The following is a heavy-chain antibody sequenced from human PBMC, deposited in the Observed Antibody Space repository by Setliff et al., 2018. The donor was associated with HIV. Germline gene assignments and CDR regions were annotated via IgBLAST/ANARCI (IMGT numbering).Heavy chain of an antibody. D-gene: IGHD3-16*01. CDR2: IYHSATT. CDR3: ARGGAVSADFDS. Sequence: TLSLTCTVSGSFINSDYWGWIRQPPGKGLEWIGSIYHSATTYYNPSLKSRVTVSADTSKNQFSLKLTSVTAADTAVYFCARGGAVSADFDSWGQGTLVTVSS. CDR1: GSFINSDY. J-gene: IGHJ5*01. V-gene: IGHV4-38-2*02.